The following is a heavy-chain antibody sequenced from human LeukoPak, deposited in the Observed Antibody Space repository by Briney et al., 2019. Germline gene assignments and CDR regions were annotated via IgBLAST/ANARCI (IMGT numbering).Heavy chain of an antibody. CDR2: INPSGGST. CDR3: ARDEVEMATISGY. Sequence: EASVKDSCKASGYTFTSYYMHWVRQAPGQGLEWMGIINPSGGSTSYAQKFQGRVTMTRDMSTSTVYMELSSLRSEDTAVYYCARDEVEMATISGYWGQGTLVTVSS. D-gene: IGHD5-24*01. V-gene: IGHV1-46*01. CDR1: GYTFTSYY. J-gene: IGHJ4*02.